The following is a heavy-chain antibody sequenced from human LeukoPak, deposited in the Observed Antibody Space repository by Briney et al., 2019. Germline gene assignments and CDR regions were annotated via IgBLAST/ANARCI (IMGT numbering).Heavy chain of an antibody. Sequence: PGGSLRLSCAASGFTVSSNYMSWVRQAPGKGLEWVSVIYSGGSTYYADSVKGRFTISRDNSKNTLYLQMNSLRAEDTAVYYCAREDNYDSSGSPKEGFDYWGQGTLVTVSS. CDR3: AREDNYDSSGSPKEGFDY. CDR2: IYSGGST. D-gene: IGHD3-22*01. V-gene: IGHV3-66*01. J-gene: IGHJ4*02. CDR1: GFTVSSNY.